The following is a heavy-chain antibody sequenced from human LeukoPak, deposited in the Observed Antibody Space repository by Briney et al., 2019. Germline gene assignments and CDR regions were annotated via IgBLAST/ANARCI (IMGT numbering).Heavy chain of an antibody. CDR1: GRSFSGYY. Sequence: SETLSLTCAVYGRSFSGYYWSWIRQPPGKGLEWIGEINHSGRTNYNPFLKSRVTISVDTSKNQFSLKLSSVTAADTAVYYCARQNYGAAPLRYWGQGTLVTVSS. V-gene: IGHV4-34*01. CDR2: INHSGRT. J-gene: IGHJ4*02. D-gene: IGHD4/OR15-4a*01. CDR3: ARQNYGAAPLRY.